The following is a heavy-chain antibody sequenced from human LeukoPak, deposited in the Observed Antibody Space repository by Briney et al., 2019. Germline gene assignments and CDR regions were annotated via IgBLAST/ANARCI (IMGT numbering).Heavy chain of an antibody. V-gene: IGHV3-30*03. CDR1: GFTFSSYG. J-gene: IGHJ4*02. CDR2: ISYDGSNK. CDR3: AAVAGKDFDY. Sequence: GGSLRLSCAASGFTFSSYGMHWVRQAPGKGLEWVAVISYDGSNKYYADSVKGRFTISRDNSKNTLYLQMNSLRAEDTAVYYCAAVAGKDFDYWGQGTLVTVSS. D-gene: IGHD6-19*01.